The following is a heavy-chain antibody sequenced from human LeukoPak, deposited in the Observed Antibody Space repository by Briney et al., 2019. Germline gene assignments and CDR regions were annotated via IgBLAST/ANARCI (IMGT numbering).Heavy chain of an antibody. J-gene: IGHJ6*03. CDR1: GYSFSNYG. Sequence: ASVKVSCKTSGYSFSNYGISWVRQAPGQGLEWMGWISAYNGNTNYAQKLQGRVTMTTDTSTSTAYMELRSLRSDDTAVYYCARDFPSGYYTNYYYYMDVWGKGTTVTVSS. CDR3: ARDFPSGYYTNYYYYMDV. V-gene: IGHV1-18*01. CDR2: ISAYNGNT. D-gene: IGHD3-3*01.